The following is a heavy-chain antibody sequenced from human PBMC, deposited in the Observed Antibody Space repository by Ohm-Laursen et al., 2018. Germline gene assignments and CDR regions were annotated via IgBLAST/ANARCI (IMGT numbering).Heavy chain of an antibody. CDR3: ARHDSSDSPSHYYYYTMDV. Sequence: SLRLSCAASGFTFSSYEMNWVRQAPGKGLEWVSYISSSSSTIYYADSVEGRFTISRDNDEDTLYLQMNSLRAEDTAIYYCARHDSSDSPSHYYYYTMDVWGQGTTVTVSS. CDR1: GFTFSSYE. V-gene: IGHV3-48*03. J-gene: IGHJ6*02. CDR2: ISSSSSTI. D-gene: IGHD3-22*01.